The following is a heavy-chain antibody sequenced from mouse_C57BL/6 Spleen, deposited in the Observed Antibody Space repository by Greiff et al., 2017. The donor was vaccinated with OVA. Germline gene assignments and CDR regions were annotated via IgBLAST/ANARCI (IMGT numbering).Heavy chain of an antibody. Sequence: EVLLVESGGGLVKPGASLKLSCAASGFTFSDYGMHWVSQAPEKGLEWVAYISSGSSTIYYADTVKGRFTISRDNAKNTLYLQMTSLRSEDTAMYYCARGDYGSWYFDVWGTGTTVTVSS. CDR2: ISSGSSTI. D-gene: IGHD1-1*01. CDR3: ARGDYGSWYFDV. CDR1: GFTFSDYG. J-gene: IGHJ1*03. V-gene: IGHV5-17*01.